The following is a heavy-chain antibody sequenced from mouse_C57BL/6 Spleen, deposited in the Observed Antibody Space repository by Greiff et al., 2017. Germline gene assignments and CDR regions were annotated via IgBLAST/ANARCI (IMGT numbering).Heavy chain of an antibody. CDR1: GFTFSDYG. J-gene: IGHJ4*01. V-gene: IGHV5-17*01. Sequence: DVKLVESGGGLVKPGGSLKLSCAASGFTFSDYGMHWVRQAPEKGLEWVAYISSGSSTIYYADTVKGRFTISRDNAKNTLFLQMTSLRSEDTALYYCARRPRGYAKDYWGQGTSVTVSS. CDR2: ISSGSSTI. CDR3: ARRPRGYAKDY.